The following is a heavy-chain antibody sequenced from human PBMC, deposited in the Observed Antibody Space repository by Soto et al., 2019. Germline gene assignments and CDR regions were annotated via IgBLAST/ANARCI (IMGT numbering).Heavy chain of an antibody. CDR2: ISYDGSNK. D-gene: IGHD2-21*01. CDR3: AKDSYWRGNAFDI. CDR1: GFTFSSYG. V-gene: IGHV3-30*18. Sequence: HPGGSLRLSCAASGFTFSSYGMHWVRQAPGKGLEWVAVISYDGSNKYYADSVKGRFTISRDNSKNTLYLQMNSLRAEDTAVYYCAKDSYWRGNAFDIWGQGTMVTVSS. J-gene: IGHJ3*02.